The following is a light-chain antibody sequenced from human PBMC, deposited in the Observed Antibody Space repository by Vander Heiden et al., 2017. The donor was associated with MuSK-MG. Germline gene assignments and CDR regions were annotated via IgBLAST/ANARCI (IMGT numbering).Light chain of an antibody. CDR1: SLPYFS. CDR2: VKN. J-gene: IGLJ3*02. CDR3: NSRDTCDEHNCWV. V-gene: IGLV3-19*01. Sequence: SSKLTQDPAVSVALGQTVRITCQGDSLPYFSANWYQQKPGQAPALVMYVKNNRPSGSTGRFSGSASGDTASVTITRTQAEEEADYYCNSRDTCDEHNCWVFGGGTKLTVL.